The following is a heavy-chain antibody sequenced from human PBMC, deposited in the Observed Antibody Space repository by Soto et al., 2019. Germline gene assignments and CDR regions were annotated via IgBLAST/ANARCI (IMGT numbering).Heavy chain of an antibody. J-gene: IGHJ4*02. V-gene: IGHV3-9*01. CDR3: AKDTGWKVAATNTFDY. Sequence: EVQLVESGGGLVQPGRSLRLSCAASGFTFDDYAMHWVRQAPGKGLEWVSGISWNSGSIGYADSVKGRFTISRDNAKNSLYLQMNSLRAEDTALYYCAKDTGWKVAATNTFDYWGQGTLVTVSS. D-gene: IGHD2-15*01. CDR2: ISWNSGSI. CDR1: GFTFDDYA.